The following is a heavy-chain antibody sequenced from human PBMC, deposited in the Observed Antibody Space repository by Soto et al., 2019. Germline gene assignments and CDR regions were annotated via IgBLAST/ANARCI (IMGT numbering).Heavy chain of an antibody. D-gene: IGHD3-16*01. J-gene: IGHJ4*02. Sequence: QVQLVQSGAWVKKPGSSVKDSCKASGGPFSSYAISWVRQAPGQGLEWMGGIIPIFGTANYAQKFQGRVTITADKSTSTAYMELSSLRSEDKAVYFGARGGSGSYYVDYWGQETLVTVSS. CDR2: IIPIFGTA. CDR3: ARGGSGSYYVDY. V-gene: IGHV1-69*06. CDR1: GGPFSSYA.